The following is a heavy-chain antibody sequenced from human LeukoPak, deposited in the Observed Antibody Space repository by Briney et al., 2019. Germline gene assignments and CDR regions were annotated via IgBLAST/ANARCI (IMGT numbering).Heavy chain of an antibody. J-gene: IGHJ4*02. CDR2: IKQDGSEK. CDR1: GFTFSSYW. D-gene: IGHD2-21*02. CDR3: AKLGLPSLTFDY. V-gene: IGHV3-7*03. Sequence: GSLRLSCAASGFTFSSYWMSWVRQAPGKGLEWVANIKQDGSEKYYVDSVKGRFTISRDNAKNSLYLQMNSLRAEDTAVYYCAKLGLPSLTFDYWGQGTLVTVSS.